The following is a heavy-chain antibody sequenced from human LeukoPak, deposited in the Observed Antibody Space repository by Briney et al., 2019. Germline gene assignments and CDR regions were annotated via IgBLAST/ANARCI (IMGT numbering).Heavy chain of an antibody. D-gene: IGHD6-19*01. V-gene: IGHV3-11*05. Sequence: GGSLRLSRAASGFTFSDYYMSWIRQAPGKGLEWLSYISSSSSYTNYADSVKGRFTVSRDNAKNSLYLQMSSLRAEDTAVYYCARGYSSGWWDYWGQGTLVTVSS. CDR1: GFTFSDYY. J-gene: IGHJ4*02. CDR2: ISSSSSYT. CDR3: ARGYSSGWWDY.